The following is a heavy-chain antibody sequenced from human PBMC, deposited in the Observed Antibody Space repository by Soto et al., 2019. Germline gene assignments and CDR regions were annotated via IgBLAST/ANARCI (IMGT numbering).Heavy chain of an antibody. CDR2: ISAYNGNT. Sequence: QVQLVQSGAEVKKPGASVKVSCKASGYTFTSYGISWVRQAPGQGLEWMGWISAYNGNTNYAQKLQGRVTMTTDTSPSTAYMELRSRRSDDTAVYYCARDGVDTATGYYYGMDVWGQGTTVTVSS. D-gene: IGHD5-18*01. J-gene: IGHJ6*02. V-gene: IGHV1-18*01. CDR1: GYTFTSYG. CDR3: ARDGVDTATGYYYGMDV.